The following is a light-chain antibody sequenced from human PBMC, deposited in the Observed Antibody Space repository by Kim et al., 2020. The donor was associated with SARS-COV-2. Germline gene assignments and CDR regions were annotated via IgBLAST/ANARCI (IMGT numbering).Light chain of an antibody. CDR2: GAS. CDR1: QSLGTY. Sequence: DIQMTQSPSSLSASVGDRVTITCRASQSLGTYLNWYQHRPGKAPNLLIYGASNLQSGVPSRFSGSGSETDFTLTISTVQPEDFATYFCQQTYRTPTTFGQGTRLEI. CDR3: QQTYRTPTT. V-gene: IGKV1-39*01. J-gene: IGKJ5*01.